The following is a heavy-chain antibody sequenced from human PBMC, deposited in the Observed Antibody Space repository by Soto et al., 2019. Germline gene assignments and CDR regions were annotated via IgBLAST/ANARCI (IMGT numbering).Heavy chain of an antibody. CDR1: GYSFTSYW. D-gene: IGHD1-7*01. Sequence: PGESLKISCKGSGYSFTSYWIGWVRQMPGKGLEWMGIIYPGDSDTRYSPSFQGQVTISADKSISTAYLQWSSLKASDTAMYYCARFDWNYSPGDNYYYYYYMDVWGKGTTVTVSS. J-gene: IGHJ6*03. V-gene: IGHV5-51*01. CDR3: ARFDWNYSPGDNYYYYYYMDV. CDR2: IYPGDSDT.